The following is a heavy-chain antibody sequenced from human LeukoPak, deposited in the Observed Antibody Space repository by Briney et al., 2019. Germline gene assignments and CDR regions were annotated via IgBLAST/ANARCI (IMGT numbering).Heavy chain of an antibody. Sequence: PGRSLRPSCAAPGFTFSSYAISWVRQAPGKVLEWVSATSSSVGSTYYADSVKGRLPISRDNSKNTLYLQMNSLRAEDTAVYYCAKSVRGVINGFDIWGQGTMVTVSS. CDR1: GFTFSSYA. CDR2: TSSSVGST. D-gene: IGHD3-10*01. CDR3: AKSVRGVINGFDI. J-gene: IGHJ3*02. V-gene: IGHV3-23*01.